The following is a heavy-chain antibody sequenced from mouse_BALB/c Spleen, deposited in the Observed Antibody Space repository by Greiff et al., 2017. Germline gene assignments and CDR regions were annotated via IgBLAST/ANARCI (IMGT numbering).Heavy chain of an antibody. Sequence: EVQGVESGGGLVKPGGSLKLSCAASGFTFSSYTMSWVRQTPEKRLEWVATISSGGGNTYYPDSVKGRFTISRDNAKNNLYLQMSSLRSEDTALYYCARAWLLYFDYWGQGTTLTVSS. CDR3: ARAWLLYFDY. V-gene: IGHV5-9*03. CDR1: GFTFSSYT. CDR2: ISSGGGNT. D-gene: IGHD2-3*01. J-gene: IGHJ2*01.